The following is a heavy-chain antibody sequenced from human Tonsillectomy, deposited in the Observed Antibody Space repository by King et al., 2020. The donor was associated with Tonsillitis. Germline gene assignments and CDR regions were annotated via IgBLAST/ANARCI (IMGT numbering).Heavy chain of an antibody. Sequence: VQLVESGGGLVQPGGSLRLSCAASGFTSNTYAISWVRQAPGKGLEWVSAISGSGGGTYYADSVKGRFTISRDSSKNTLYLQMNSLRAEDTAVYYCAKFALITMVRDLRPSHGMDVWGQGTTVTVSS. V-gene: IGHV3-23*04. D-gene: IGHD3-10*01. CDR3: AKFALITMVRDLRPSHGMDV. J-gene: IGHJ6*02. CDR2: ISGSGGGT. CDR1: GFTSNTYA.